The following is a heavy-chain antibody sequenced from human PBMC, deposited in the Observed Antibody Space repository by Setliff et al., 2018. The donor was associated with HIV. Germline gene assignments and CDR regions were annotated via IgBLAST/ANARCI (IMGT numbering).Heavy chain of an antibody. J-gene: IGHJ5*02. CDR1: GVPTSASTYY. D-gene: IGHD7-27*01. CDR3: ARDLPELTGRSFDP. Sequence: PSETLSLTCTVSGVPTSASTYYWGWIRQPPGKGLDWIGYISYSGKTYYNPSLKSRLSMSIDTSKNHFSLRLTSVTAADTAVYYCARDLPELTGRSFDPWGQGIQVTVSS. CDR2: ISYSGKT. V-gene: IGHV4-39*07.